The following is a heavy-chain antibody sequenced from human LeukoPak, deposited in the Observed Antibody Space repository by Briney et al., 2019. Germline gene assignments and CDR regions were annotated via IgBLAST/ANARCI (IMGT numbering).Heavy chain of an antibody. CDR1: GGTFSSYA. V-gene: IGHV1-69*01. CDR2: IIPIFGTA. J-gene: IGHJ4*02. CDR3: ARGGYSRDGYNFFDY. Sequence: SVKVSCTASGGTFSSYAISWVRQAPGQGLEWMGGIIPIFGTANYAQKFQGRVTITADESTSTAYMELSSLRSEDTAVYYCARGGYSRDGYNFFDYWGQGTLVTVSS. D-gene: IGHD5-24*01.